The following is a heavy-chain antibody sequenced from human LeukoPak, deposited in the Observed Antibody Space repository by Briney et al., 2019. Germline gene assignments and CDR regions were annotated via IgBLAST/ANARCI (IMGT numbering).Heavy chain of an antibody. V-gene: IGHV3-33*06. CDR2: IWYDGSNK. Sequence: GGSLRLSCAASGFTFGSYGMHWVRQAPGKGLEWVAVIWYDGSNKYYADSVKGRFTISRDNSKNTLYLQMNSLGAEDTAVYYCAKDLKARVTTTDYWGQGTLVTVSS. D-gene: IGHD4-17*01. CDR3: AKDLKARVTTTDY. J-gene: IGHJ4*02. CDR1: GFTFGSYG.